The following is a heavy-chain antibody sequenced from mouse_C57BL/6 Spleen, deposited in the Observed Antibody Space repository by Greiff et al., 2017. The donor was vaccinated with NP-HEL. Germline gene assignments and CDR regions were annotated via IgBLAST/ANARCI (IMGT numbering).Heavy chain of an antibody. CDR1: GYTFTDYY. J-gene: IGHJ3*01. Sequence: EVQLQQSGPELVKPGASVKISCKASGYTFTDYYMNWVKQSHGKSLEWIGDINPNNGGTSYNQKFKGKATLTVDKSSSTAYMELRSLTSEDSAVYYCASYDGYYHVPWFAYWGQRTLVTVSA. CDR3: ASYDGYYHVPWFAY. D-gene: IGHD2-3*01. CDR2: INPNNGGT. V-gene: IGHV1-26*01.